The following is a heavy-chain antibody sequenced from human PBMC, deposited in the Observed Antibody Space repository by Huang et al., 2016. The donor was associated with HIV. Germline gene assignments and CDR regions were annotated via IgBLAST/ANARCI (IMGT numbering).Heavy chain of an antibody. J-gene: IGHJ4*02. Sequence: QVQLVQSGAEVKKPGSSVKVSCKASGGTFSSYVISWVRQAPGQGLEWMGGITPIFDKTNYAQKFQGRVTIIADESTMTAYMEMSSLRPEDTATYYCATGPRGSGSFNWGQGTLVIVSS. V-gene: IGHV1-69*01. CDR3: ATGPRGSGSFN. D-gene: IGHD1-26*01. CDR1: GGTFSSYV. CDR2: ITPIFDKT.